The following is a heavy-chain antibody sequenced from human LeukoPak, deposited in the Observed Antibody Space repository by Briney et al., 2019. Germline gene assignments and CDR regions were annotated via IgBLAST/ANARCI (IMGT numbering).Heavy chain of an antibody. J-gene: IGHJ4*02. CDR1: GGSIRGYY. D-gene: IGHD5-12*01. Sequence: SETLSLTCTVSGGSIRGYYWSWIRQPPGKGLEWIGYIYYSGTTTYNPSLKSRVTISVDTSKNQFSLKLSSVTAADTAVYYCARGGGYETRPFDYWGQGTLVTVFS. CDR3: ARGGGYETRPFDY. V-gene: IGHV4-59*01. CDR2: IYYSGTT.